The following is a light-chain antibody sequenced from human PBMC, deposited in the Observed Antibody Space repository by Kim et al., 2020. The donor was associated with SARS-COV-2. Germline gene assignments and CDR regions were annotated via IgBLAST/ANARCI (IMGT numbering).Light chain of an antibody. Sequence: SYELTQPPSVSVSPGQTATITCSGDKLGDKYASWFQQKPSQSPVLVIYRDNNRPSGIPERFSGSNSGNTATLTISGTQAMDEADYYCQAWDSSTAWVFGGGTQLTVL. CDR2: RDN. CDR1: KLGDKY. V-gene: IGLV3-1*01. CDR3: QAWDSSTAWV. J-gene: IGLJ3*02.